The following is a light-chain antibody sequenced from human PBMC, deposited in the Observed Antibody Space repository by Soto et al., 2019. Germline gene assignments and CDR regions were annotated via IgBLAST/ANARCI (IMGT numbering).Light chain of an antibody. J-gene: IGKJ1*01. CDR3: QHYYNYPRT. V-gene: IGKV1-8*01. CDR2: AAS. Sequence: AIRMTQSPSSLSASTGDRVTIPCRASQDIGTYLAWYQQKPGKAPKLLIYAASSLQSGVPSRFSGSGSGIDFTLTISWLQSEDFATYYCQHYYNYPRTFGQGTKVDIK. CDR1: QDIGTY.